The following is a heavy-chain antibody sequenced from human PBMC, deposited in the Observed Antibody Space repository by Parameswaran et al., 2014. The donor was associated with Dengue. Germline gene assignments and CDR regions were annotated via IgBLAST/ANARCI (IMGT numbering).Heavy chain of an antibody. CDR2: IKQDGSEK. J-gene: IGHJ6*02. D-gene: IGHD2-2*01. Sequence: VRQMPGKGLEWVANIKQDGSEKYYVDSVKGRFTISRDNAKNSLYLQMNSLRAEDTAVYYCAREWDCSSTSCFLVSDFYGMDVWGQGTTVTVSS. CDR3: AREWDCSSTSCFLVSDFYGMDV. V-gene: IGHV3-7*01.